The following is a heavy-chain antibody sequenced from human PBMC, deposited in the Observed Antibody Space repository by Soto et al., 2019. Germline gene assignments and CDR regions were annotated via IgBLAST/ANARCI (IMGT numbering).Heavy chain of an antibody. Sequence: GGSLRLSCAASGFTFYNYAMNWVRQAPGKGLEWVAVITDTGESTLYADSVKGRFTISRDNSKNILYIQMNSLRAEDAAIYYCAKASGESYPGSRVFEYWGQGTRVTVSS. J-gene: IGHJ4*02. CDR2: ITDTGEST. CDR3: AKASGESYPGSRVFEY. CDR1: GFTFYNYA. V-gene: IGHV3-23*01. D-gene: IGHD3-10*01.